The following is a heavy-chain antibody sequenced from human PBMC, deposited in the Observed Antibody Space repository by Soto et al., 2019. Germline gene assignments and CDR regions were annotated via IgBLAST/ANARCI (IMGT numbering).Heavy chain of an antibody. Sequence: PGGSLRLSCAASGFTFSSYAMHWVRQAPGKGLEWVAVISYDGSNKYYADSVKGRFTISRDNSKNTLYLQMNSLRAEDTAVYYCAREGRPAHYYYYYGMDVWGQGTTVTVSS. V-gene: IGHV3-30-3*01. CDR2: ISYDGSNK. CDR1: GFTFSSYA. CDR3: AREGRPAHYYYYYGMDV. J-gene: IGHJ6*02.